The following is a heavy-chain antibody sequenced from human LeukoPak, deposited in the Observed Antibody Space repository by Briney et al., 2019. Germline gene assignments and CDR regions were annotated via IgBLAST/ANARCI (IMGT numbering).Heavy chain of an antibody. CDR1: GFTFSSYE. D-gene: IGHD1-26*01. Sequence: PGGSLRLSCAASGFTFSSYEMNWVRQAPGKGLEWVSYISSSGSTIYYADSVKGRFTISRDNAKNSLYLQMNSLRAEDTAVYYCARARGGSYDYYMDVWGKGTTVTVSS. V-gene: IGHV3-48*03. CDR3: ARARGGSYDYYMDV. J-gene: IGHJ6*03. CDR2: ISSSGSTI.